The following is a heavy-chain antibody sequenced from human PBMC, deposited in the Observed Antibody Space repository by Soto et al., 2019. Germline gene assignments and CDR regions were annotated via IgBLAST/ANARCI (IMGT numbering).Heavy chain of an antibody. V-gene: IGHV4-30-2*01. D-gene: IGHD2-2*01. Sequence: QLQLQESGSGLVKPSQTLSLTCAVSGGSISSGGYSWSWIRQPPGKGLEWIGYMYHSGSTYYNPSLKSRVTLSIDRSKNQFSLKLSSVTAADTAVYYSARVPDYWGQGILVTVSS. J-gene: IGHJ4*02. CDR1: GGSISSGGYS. CDR2: MYHSGST. CDR3: ARVPDY.